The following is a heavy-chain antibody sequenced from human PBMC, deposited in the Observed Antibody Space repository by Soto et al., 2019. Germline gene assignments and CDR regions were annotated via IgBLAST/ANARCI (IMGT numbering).Heavy chain of an antibody. D-gene: IGHD1-20*01. Sequence: SETLSLTCTVSGGYFSSHYWSWIRQPPGKGLEWIGYIYDSGNTNCNPSLRSRVTISEVTSRNQFSLKMTSVTAADTAVYYCARHGITGTFSWSPFDSWGQGTLVTVSS. J-gene: IGHJ4*02. V-gene: IGHV4-59*08. CDR2: IYDSGNT. CDR3: ARHGITGTFSWSPFDS. CDR1: GGYFSSHY.